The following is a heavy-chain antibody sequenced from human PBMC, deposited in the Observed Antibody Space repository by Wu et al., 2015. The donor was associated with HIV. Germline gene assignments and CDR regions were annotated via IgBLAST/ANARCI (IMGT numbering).Heavy chain of an antibody. Sequence: QVQLVQSGAELRKSGASAKVSCTATGYTFTAYYVHWVRQAPGQGLEWMGCINPQSDDTKYAQKFQGRVTMTRDTSTNTAYMELSRLTFDDTAMYYCLTAIDGIVYWGQGPLVTVSS. CDR1: GYTFTAYY. V-gene: IGHV1-2*02. J-gene: IGHJ4*02. CDR3: LTAIDGIVY. D-gene: IGHD5-24*01. CDR2: INPQSDDT.